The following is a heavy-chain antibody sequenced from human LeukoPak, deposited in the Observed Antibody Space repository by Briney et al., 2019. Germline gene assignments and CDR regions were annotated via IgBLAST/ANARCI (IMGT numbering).Heavy chain of an antibody. CDR2: INPSGGSA. Sequence: SVTLSFTASGYTFTRYYMHWVRQAPGQGLEWMGIINPSGGSARYAQKFQGRVTMTRDTSTSTVYMEVSSLRSEDTAVYYCAKDEYYYGSGQRPEYYYYYGMDVWGQGTKVSVSS. CDR1: GYTFTRYY. V-gene: IGHV1-46*01. J-gene: IGHJ6*02. CDR3: AKDEYYYGSGQRPEYYYYYGMDV. D-gene: IGHD3-10*01.